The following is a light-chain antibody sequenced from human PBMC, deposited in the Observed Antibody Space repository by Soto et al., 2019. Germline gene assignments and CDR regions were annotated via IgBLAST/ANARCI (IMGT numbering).Light chain of an antibody. J-gene: IGLJ1*01. V-gene: IGLV2-14*01. Sequence: QSVLTQPASVSGSPGQSITMSCTGTSSDVGGYNHVSWYQHHPGKAPKLMIYEVSNRPSGVSNRFSGSKSGNTASLTISGLQADDEADYYCNSHTSSNTRVFGTGTKSPS. CDR2: EVS. CDR1: SSDVGGYNH. CDR3: NSHTSSNTRV.